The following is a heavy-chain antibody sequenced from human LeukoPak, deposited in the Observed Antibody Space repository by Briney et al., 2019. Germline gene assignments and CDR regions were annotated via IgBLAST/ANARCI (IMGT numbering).Heavy chain of an antibody. D-gene: IGHD4-17*01. CDR3: ARDQSLATVTTRGLDY. CDR1: GFTFSYYA. CDR2: IGGSGRSA. J-gene: IGHJ4*02. Sequence: PGGSLRLSCAASGFTFSYYAMSWVRQAPGKGLEWVSDIGGSGRSAYYADSVKGRFTISRDNSKNTLYLQMNSLRAEDTAVYYCARDQSLATVTTRGLDYWGQGTLVTVSS. V-gene: IGHV3-23*01.